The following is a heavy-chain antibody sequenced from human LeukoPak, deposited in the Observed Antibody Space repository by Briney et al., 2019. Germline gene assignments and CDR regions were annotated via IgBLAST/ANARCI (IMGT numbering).Heavy chain of an antibody. Sequence: SVKVSCKASGGTCSTYAITLVRLPPGQELHLMRRIIPFLGTANYAQKFQGRVTITADEFTSIAYMELRSLRSDDTAVYYCARERGDWPVWLDPWGQGTLVTVSS. D-gene: IGHD2-21*02. J-gene: IGHJ5*02. CDR2: IIPFLGTA. V-gene: IGHV1-69*13. CDR1: GGTCSTYA. CDR3: ARERGDWPVWLDP.